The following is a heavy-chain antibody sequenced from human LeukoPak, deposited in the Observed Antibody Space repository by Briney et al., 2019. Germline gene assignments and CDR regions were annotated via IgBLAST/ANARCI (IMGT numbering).Heavy chain of an antibody. CDR3: ARAFYDFWSGYSNYMDV. D-gene: IGHD3-3*01. J-gene: IGHJ6*03. Sequence: GGSLRLSCVVSGFTFSNYAMSWVRQAPGKGLEWVSGISGSGGSTYYADSVKGRLSISRDNSKNSLYLQMNSLRAEDTAVYYCARAFYDFWSGYSNYMDVWGKGTTVTVSS. CDR2: ISGSGGST. V-gene: IGHV3-23*01. CDR1: GFTFSNYA.